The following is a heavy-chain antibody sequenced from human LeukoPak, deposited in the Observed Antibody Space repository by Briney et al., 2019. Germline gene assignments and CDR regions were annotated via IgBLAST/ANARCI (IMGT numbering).Heavy chain of an antibody. CDR3: AKKRVDDRPPLH. Sequence: GGSLRLSCVASGFTFSNYAMSWVRQAPGKGLEWVSGITGSGGSTYYADSVKGRFTISRDNSKSTLYLQMNNLRDDDTAVYYCAKKRVDDRPPLHWGQGTLVTVSS. CDR2: ITGSGGST. CDR1: GFTFSNYA. D-gene: IGHD6-25*01. J-gene: IGHJ4*02. V-gene: IGHV3-23*01.